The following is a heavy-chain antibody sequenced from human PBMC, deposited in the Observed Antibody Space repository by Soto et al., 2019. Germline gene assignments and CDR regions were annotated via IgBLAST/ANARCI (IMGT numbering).Heavy chain of an antibody. Sequence: QVQLVESGGGLVKPGGSLRLSCAASGFTFSDYYMSWIRQAPGKGLEWVSYISSSSSYTNYADSVKGRFTISRDNAKNSLYLQMNSLRAEDTAVYYSARGTRGTGSTFRQLSYWGQGTLVTVSS. D-gene: IGHD1-26*01. CDR3: ARGTRGTGSTFRQLSY. J-gene: IGHJ4*02. CDR1: GFTFSDYY. V-gene: IGHV3-11*05. CDR2: ISSSSSYT.